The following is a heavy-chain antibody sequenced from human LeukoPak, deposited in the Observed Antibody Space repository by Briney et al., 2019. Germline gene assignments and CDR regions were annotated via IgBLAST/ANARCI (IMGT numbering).Heavy chain of an antibody. CDR3: ATAREWNNVCGATAY. CDR2: VSHSGAP. D-gene: IGHD1/OR15-1a*01. J-gene: IGHJ3*01. V-gene: IGHV4-59*02. CDR1: TGSVSRFY. Sequence: SETLLLISTDGTGSVSRFYWSWIVQSPGNGLEWLGHVSHSGAPQYSPSFKSRVAISLDTSKKYVPLNLGSVTAADTAVYYCATAREWNNVCGATAYWGQGTMVTVSS.